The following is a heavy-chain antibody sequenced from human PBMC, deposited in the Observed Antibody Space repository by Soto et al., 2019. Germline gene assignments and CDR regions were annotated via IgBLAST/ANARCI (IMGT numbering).Heavy chain of an antibody. Sequence: SETLSLTCAVYGGSFSGYYWSWIRQPPGKGLEWIGEINHSGSTNYNPSLKSRVTISVDTSKNQFSLKLSSVTAADTAVYYCARGKTAARYGMDVWGQGTTVTVSS. V-gene: IGHV4-34*01. CDR3: ARGKTAARYGMDV. D-gene: IGHD6-6*01. J-gene: IGHJ6*02. CDR1: GGSFSGYY. CDR2: INHSGST.